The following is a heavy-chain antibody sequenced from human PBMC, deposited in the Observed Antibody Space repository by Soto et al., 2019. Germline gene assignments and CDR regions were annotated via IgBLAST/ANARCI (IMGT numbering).Heavy chain of an antibody. D-gene: IGHD6-6*01. CDR2: IIPILGIA. Sequence: SVKVSCKASGGTFSSYTISWVRQAPGQGLEWMGRIIPILGIANYAQKFQGRVTITADKSTSTAYMELSSLRSEDTAVYYCARGSIAALTSDYYYYYMDVWGKGTTVTVSS. CDR1: GGTFSSYT. J-gene: IGHJ6*03. V-gene: IGHV1-69*02. CDR3: ARGSIAALTSDYYYYYMDV.